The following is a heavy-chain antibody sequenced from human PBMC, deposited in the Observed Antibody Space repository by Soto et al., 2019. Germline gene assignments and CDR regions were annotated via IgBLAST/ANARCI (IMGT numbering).Heavy chain of an antibody. CDR1: GGSISSGGYY. Sequence: PSETLSLTCTVSGGSISSGGYYWSWIRQHPGKGLEWIGYIYYSGSTYYNPSLKSRVTISVDTSKNQFSLKLSSVTAADTAVYYCATTNSSSVPISFDYWGQGTLVTVSS. J-gene: IGHJ4*02. CDR2: IYYSGST. D-gene: IGHD6-6*01. V-gene: IGHV4-31*03. CDR3: ATTNSSSVPISFDY.